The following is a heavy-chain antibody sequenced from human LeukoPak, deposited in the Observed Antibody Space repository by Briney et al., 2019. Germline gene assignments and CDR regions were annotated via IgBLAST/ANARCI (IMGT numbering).Heavy chain of an antibody. Sequence: GGSLRLSCVASGFSFSNYGTHWVRQAPGKGLEWVSFMQYDGSVEFYADSVKGRFTISRDNSKNTVYLQMTSLRTEDTAVYVCEQATPIEQVSGLVRYYWGQATL. J-gene: IGHJ4*02. V-gene: IGHV3-30*02. CDR3: EQATPIEQVSGLVRYY. CDR1: GFSFSNYG. D-gene: IGHD1-26*01. CDR2: MQYDGSVE.